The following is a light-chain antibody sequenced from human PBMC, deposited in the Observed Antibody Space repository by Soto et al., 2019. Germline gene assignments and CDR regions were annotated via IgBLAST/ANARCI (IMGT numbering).Light chain of an antibody. J-gene: IGKJ5*01. CDR2: GAS. V-gene: IGKV3-20*01. Sequence: EIVLTQSPGTLSLSPGERATLSCRASQSVSSSYVAWYQQKPGQAPRLLIYGASSSATGIPDRFSGSGCGTDLTLTISRMEPEDVAVYYCQQYGSSPPFTFGQGTRLEIK. CDR3: QQYGSSPPFT. CDR1: QSVSSSY.